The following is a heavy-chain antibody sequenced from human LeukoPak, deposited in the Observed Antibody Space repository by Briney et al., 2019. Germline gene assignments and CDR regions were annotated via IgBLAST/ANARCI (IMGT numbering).Heavy chain of an antibody. CDR3: ATMPPSGAHNSLDH. CDR1: GFTFNKYN. J-gene: IGHJ4*02. V-gene: IGHV3-21*01. D-gene: IGHD2-2*01. Sequence: GGSLRLSCAASGFTFNKYNMNWVHQAPGKGLEWVSCISSSSSYIYYADSVKGRFTISRDNAKNSLYLQMNSLGAEDTAVYYCATMPPSGAHNSLDHWGQGTLVTVSS. CDR2: ISSSSSYI.